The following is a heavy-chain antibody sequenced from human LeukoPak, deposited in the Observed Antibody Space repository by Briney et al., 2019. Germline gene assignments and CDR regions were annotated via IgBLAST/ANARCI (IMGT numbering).Heavy chain of an antibody. Sequence: KPSETLSLTCTVSGGSISSYYWSWIRQPPEKGLEWIGYIYYSGSTNYNPSLKSRVTISVDTSKNQFSLKLSSVTAADTAVYYCARAGSSRPFDYWGQGTLVTVSS. V-gene: IGHV4-59*01. CDR1: GGSISSYY. J-gene: IGHJ4*02. D-gene: IGHD6-13*01. CDR3: ARAGSSRPFDY. CDR2: IYYSGST.